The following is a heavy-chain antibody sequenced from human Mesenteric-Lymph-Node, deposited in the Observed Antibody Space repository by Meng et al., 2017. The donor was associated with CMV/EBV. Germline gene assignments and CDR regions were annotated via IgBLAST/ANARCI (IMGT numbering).Heavy chain of an antibody. D-gene: IGHD5-24*01. CDR2: ISHDGGIK. CDR3: ARDRETSAIHYFDY. Sequence: SAFTFSSYAMHWVRQAPGKGLEWVAVISHDGGIKYYADSVEGRFTISRDNSKNTLYLQMNRLGAEDTAVYYCARDRETSAIHYFDYWGQGTLVTVSS. V-gene: IGHV3-30*04. CDR1: AFTFSSYA. J-gene: IGHJ4*02.